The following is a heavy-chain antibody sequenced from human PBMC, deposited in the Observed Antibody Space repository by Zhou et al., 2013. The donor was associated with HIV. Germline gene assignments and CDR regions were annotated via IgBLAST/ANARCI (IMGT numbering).Heavy chain of an antibody. D-gene: IGHD2-2*01. CDR3: ARRRCSSTSCFNDY. J-gene: IGHJ4*02. CDR2: IKQDGSEN. CDR1: GFTFSSYW. Sequence: EVQLVESGEGLVQPGGSLRLSCAASGFTFSSYWMSWVRQAPGKGLEWVANIKQDGSENYYVDSVKGRFTISRDNAKNSLYLQMNSLRAEDTAVYYCARRRCSSTSCFNDYWGQGTLVTVSS. V-gene: IGHV3-7*01.